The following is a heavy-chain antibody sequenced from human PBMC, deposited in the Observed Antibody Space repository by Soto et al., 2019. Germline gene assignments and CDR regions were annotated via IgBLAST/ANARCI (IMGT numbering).Heavy chain of an antibody. CDR2: ISGSGGST. J-gene: IGHJ4*02. V-gene: IGHV3-23*01. CDR3: AKGGGPSNKYRSGWYGTN. CDR1: GFTFSSYA. D-gene: IGHD6-19*01. Sequence: GGSLRLSCAASGFTFSSYAMSWVRQAPGKGLEWVSAISGSGGSTYYADSVKGRFTISRDNSKNTLYLQMNSLRAEDTAVYYCAKGGGPSNKYRSGWYGTNWGKGTLVTGYS.